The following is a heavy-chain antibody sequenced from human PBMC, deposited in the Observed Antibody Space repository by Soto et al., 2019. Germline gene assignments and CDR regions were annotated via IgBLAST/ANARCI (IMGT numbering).Heavy chain of an antibody. V-gene: IGHV1-69*06. Sequence: SVKVSCKASGGTFSSYAISWVRQAPGQGLEWMGGIIPIFGTANYAQKFQGRVTITADKSTSTAYMELSSLRSEDTAVYYCARAFGVASPNYYYGMDVWGQGTTVTISS. CDR1: GGTFSSYA. CDR2: IIPIFGTA. D-gene: IGHD3-3*01. J-gene: IGHJ6*02. CDR3: ARAFGVASPNYYYGMDV.